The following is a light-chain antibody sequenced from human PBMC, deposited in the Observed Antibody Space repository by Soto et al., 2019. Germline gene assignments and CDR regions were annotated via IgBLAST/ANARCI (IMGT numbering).Light chain of an antibody. Sequence: QSVLTQPPSASGTPGQTITISCSGSSSNIGINTVNWYQQLPGTAPKLLIYTNSRRPSGVPDRFSGSKSGTSASLAISGLQSEDEADYYCQSYDISLHNYVFGTGTKLTVL. V-gene: IGLV1-44*01. CDR1: SSNIGINT. J-gene: IGLJ1*01. CDR3: QSYDISLHNYV. CDR2: TNS.